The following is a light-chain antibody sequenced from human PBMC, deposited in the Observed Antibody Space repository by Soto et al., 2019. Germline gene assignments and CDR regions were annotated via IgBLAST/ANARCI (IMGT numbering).Light chain of an antibody. Sequence: EIVLTQSPGTLSLSPGERATLSCRASQSVGKNYLAWYQQKSGQAPRLLIYDASNRATGVPDRFSGSGSGTDFTLTISRLEPEDFVAYYCQQYATSPLTFGGGTKVEIK. J-gene: IGKJ4*01. V-gene: IGKV3-20*01. CDR3: QQYATSPLT. CDR1: QSVGKNY. CDR2: DAS.